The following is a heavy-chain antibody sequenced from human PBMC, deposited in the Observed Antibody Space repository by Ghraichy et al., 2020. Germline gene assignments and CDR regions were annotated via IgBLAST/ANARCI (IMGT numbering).Heavy chain of an antibody. D-gene: IGHD1-7*01. CDR3: ARVRRPPPHSDWHSYFDY. J-gene: IGHJ4*02. Sequence: GGSLRLSCAASGFSFSSYWMSWVRQAPGKGLEWVANIKQDGSEKYYVDSVKGRFTISRDNAKNSLYLQMNSLRAEDTAFYYCARVRRPPPHSDWHSYFDYWGQGTLVTVSS. CDR1: GFSFSSYW. V-gene: IGHV3-7*01. CDR2: IKQDGSEK.